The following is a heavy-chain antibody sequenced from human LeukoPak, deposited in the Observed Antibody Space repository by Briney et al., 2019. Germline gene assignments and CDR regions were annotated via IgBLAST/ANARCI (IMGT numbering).Heavy chain of an antibody. D-gene: IGHD3-10*01. J-gene: IGHJ4*02. V-gene: IGHV3-9*01. CDR1: GFTFDDYA. CDR3: AKDKTKGGSGSYHLDY. CDR2: ISWNSGSI. Sequence: PGRSLRLSCAASGFTFDDYAMHWVRQAPGKGLEWVSGISWNSGSIGYADSVKGRFTISRDNAKNSLYLQMNSLRAEDTALYYCAKDKTKGGSGSYHLDYWGQGTLVTVSS.